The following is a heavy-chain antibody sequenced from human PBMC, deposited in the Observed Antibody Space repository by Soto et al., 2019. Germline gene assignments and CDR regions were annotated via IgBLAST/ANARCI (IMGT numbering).Heavy chain of an antibody. CDR1: GGTFSSYA. D-gene: IGHD1-7*01. J-gene: IGHJ6*01. V-gene: IGHV1-69*12. Sequence: QVQLVQSGAEVKKPGSSVKVSCKASGGTFSSYAINWVRQAPGQGLEWLGGIIRIFGTPDYAQRFQGSVTITADEATGTAYIAPSSVRTEDTVVHYCARRGTNEYSYYGMEVWGQGTTLTVPS. CDR3: ARRGTNEYSYYGMEV. CDR2: IIRIFGTP.